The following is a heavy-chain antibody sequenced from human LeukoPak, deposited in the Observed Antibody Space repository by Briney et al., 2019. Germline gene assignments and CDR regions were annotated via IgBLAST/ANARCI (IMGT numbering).Heavy chain of an antibody. D-gene: IGHD5-18*01. J-gene: IGHJ4*02. V-gene: IGHV3-23*01. Sequence: GGSLRLSCAASGFTFSSYAMSCVRQAPGKGLEWVSAISGSGGSTYYADSVKGRFTISRDNSKNTLYLQMNSLRAEDTAVYYCAKHRWIQLWLGGYFDYWGQGTLVTVSS. CDR1: GFTFSSYA. CDR3: AKHRWIQLWLGGYFDY. CDR2: ISGSGGST.